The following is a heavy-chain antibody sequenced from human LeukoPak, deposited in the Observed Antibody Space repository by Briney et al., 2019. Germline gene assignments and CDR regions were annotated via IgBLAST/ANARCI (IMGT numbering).Heavy chain of an antibody. Sequence: PGGSLRLSCAASGFTFSSYGMHWVRQAPGKGLEWVAVISYDGSNKYYADSVKGRFTISRDNSKNTLYLQMNSLRAEDTAVYYCARGFIYGDHYFDYWGQGTLVTVSS. CDR1: GFTFSSYG. J-gene: IGHJ4*02. CDR2: ISYDGSNK. V-gene: IGHV3-30*03. D-gene: IGHD4-17*01. CDR3: ARGFIYGDHYFDY.